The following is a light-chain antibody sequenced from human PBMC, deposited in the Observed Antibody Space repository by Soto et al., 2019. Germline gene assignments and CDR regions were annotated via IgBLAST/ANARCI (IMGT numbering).Light chain of an antibody. CDR3: QHYNSYSEA. Sequence: EIVMTQSPATLSLSPGERATLSCRASQSVSSSYLAWYQQKPGQAPRLLIYGASSRATGIPDRFSGSGSGTDFTLTISSLEPEDFAVYYCQHYNSYSEAFGQGTKVDIK. CDR1: QSVSSSY. V-gene: IGKV3-20*01. J-gene: IGKJ1*01. CDR2: GAS.